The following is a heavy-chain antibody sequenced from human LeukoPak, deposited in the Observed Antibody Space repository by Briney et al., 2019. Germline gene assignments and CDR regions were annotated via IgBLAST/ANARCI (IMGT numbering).Heavy chain of an antibody. D-gene: IGHD3-10*01. V-gene: IGHV3-33*06. CDR3: AKGFGELSYYFDY. CDR2: IWYDGSNK. Sequence: PGRSLRLSCAASGFTFSSYGMHWVRQAPGKGLEGVAVIWYDGSNKYYADSVKGRFTISRDNSKNTLYLQMNSLRAEDTAVYYCAKGFGELSYYFDYWGQGTLVTVSS. J-gene: IGHJ4*02. CDR1: GFTFSSYG.